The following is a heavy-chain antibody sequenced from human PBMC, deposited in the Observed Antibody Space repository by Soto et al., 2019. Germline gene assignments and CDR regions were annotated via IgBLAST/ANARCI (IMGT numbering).Heavy chain of an antibody. Sequence: QVQLQESGPGLVEPSGTLSLTCVVSGDSISSSHWWSWVRQPPGKGLEWIGEIFHSGTTKYNPSLESRVTMSVDKSNNQLSLKLSSVTAADTAVYYCARQLEHGGLPEGFEYWGQGTLATVSS. D-gene: IGHD1-1*01. CDR2: IFHSGTT. J-gene: IGHJ4*02. V-gene: IGHV4-4*02. CDR1: GDSISSSHW. CDR3: ARQLEHGGLPEGFEY.